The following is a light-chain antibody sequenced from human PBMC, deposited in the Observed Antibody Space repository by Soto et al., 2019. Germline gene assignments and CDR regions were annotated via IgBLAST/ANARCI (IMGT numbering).Light chain of an antibody. Sequence: DIVMTQSPATLSASPGETVTLSCRASQTVYNNLAWYQQKPGQAPRLLIFDASTRATGLPARFSGSGSGTEFTLTISSLQSEDYAVYYCHQYNNWPPWTFGQGTKVEIK. V-gene: IGKV3-15*01. J-gene: IGKJ1*01. CDR3: HQYNNWPPWT. CDR1: QTVYNN. CDR2: DAS.